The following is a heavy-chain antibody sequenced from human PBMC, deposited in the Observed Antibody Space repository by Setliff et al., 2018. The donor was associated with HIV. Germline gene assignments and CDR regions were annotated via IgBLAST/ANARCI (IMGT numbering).Heavy chain of an antibody. J-gene: IGHJ3*02. D-gene: IGHD3-22*01. CDR3: ARDGYYDSSGYSAFDI. CDR2: INPNNGGT. CDR1: GYTFTEYY. V-gene: IGHV1-2*06. Sequence: ASVKVSCKASGYTFTEYYIHWVRQAPGQGLEWMGRINPNNGGTNYAQKFQGRVTTTRDTSISTAYMELSRLRSDDTAVYYCARDGYYDSSGYSAFDIWGQGTMVTVSS.